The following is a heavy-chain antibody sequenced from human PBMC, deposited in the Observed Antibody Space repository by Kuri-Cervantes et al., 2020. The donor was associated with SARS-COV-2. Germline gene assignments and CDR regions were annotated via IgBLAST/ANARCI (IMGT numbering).Heavy chain of an antibody. CDR3: ARERGIAAAGTNYFDY. D-gene: IGHD6-13*01. CDR2: IIPIFGTA. J-gene: IGHJ4*02. CDR1: GDTFSSYA. Sequence: SVKVSCKASGDTFSSYAITWVRQAPGQGLEWMGKIIPIFGTANYAQKFQGRVTIIADKSTSTAYMELSSLRSEDTAVYYCARERGIAAAGTNYFDYWGQGTLVTVSS. V-gene: IGHV1-69*06.